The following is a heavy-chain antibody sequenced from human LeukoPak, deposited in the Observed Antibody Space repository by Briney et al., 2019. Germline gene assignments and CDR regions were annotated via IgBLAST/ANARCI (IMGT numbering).Heavy chain of an antibody. CDR1: GFTFSTYW. CDR2: INQDGREK. Sequence: GGSLRLSCAASGFTFSTYWMSWVRQAPGKGLECVANINQDGREKYYVDSVRGRFTISRDNAKNSLYLQMNSLRAEDTAVYYCARGGVYYYYGMDVWGQGTTVTVSS. CDR3: ARGGVYYYYGMDV. V-gene: IGHV3-7*04. J-gene: IGHJ6*02.